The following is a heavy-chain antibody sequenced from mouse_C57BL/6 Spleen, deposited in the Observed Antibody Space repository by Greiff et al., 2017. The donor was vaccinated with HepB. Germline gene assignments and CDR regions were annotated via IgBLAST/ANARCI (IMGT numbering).Heavy chain of an antibody. V-gene: IGHV1-22*01. CDR2: INPNNGGT. D-gene: IGHD1-1*01. CDR1: GYTFTDYN. Sequence: EVQVVESGPELVKPGASVKMSCKASGYTFTDYNMHWVKQSHGKSLEWIGYINPNNGGTSYNQKFKGKATLTVNKSSSTAYMELRSLTSEDSAVYYCARRGTTVVGGDFDVWGTGTTVTVSS. CDR3: ARRGTTVVGGDFDV. J-gene: IGHJ1*03.